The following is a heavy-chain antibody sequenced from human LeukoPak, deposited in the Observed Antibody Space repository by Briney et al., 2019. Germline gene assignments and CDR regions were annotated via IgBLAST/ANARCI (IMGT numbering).Heavy chain of an antibody. V-gene: IGHV3-23*01. Sequence: GGSLRLSCAASGFTFSSYAMSWVRQAPGKGLEWVSSISTSGGNTYYADSVKGRFTISRDNSKNTLCLQMNSLRAEDTAVYYCAKGAISGASCYSSVGYWGQGTLVTASS. D-gene: IGHD2-15*01. J-gene: IGHJ4*02. CDR2: ISTSGGNT. CDR1: GFTFSSYA. CDR3: AKGAISGASCYSSVGY.